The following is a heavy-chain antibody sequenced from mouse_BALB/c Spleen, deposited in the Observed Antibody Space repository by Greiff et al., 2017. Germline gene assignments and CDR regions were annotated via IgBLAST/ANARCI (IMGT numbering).Heavy chain of an antibody. J-gene: IGHJ3*01. CDR3: ARDDYDEGFAY. CDR2: ISSGGST. V-gene: IGHV5-6-5*01. Sequence: DVMLVESGGGLVKPGGSLKLSCAASGFTFSSYAMSWVRQTPEKRLEWVASISSGGSTYYPDSVKGRFTISRDNARNILYLQMSSLRSEDTAMYYCARDDYDEGFAYWGQGTLVTVSA. CDR1: GFTFSSYA. D-gene: IGHD2-4*01.